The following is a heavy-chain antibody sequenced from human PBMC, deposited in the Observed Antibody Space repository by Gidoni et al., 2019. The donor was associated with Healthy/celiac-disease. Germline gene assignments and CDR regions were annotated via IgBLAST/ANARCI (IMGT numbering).Heavy chain of an antibody. V-gene: IGHV3-21*01. Sequence: EVQLVESGGGLVKPGGSLRLSCAASGFTFSSYSMKWVRQAPGQGREWVSSISSSSSYICYADSVKGRFTISRDNAKNSLYLQMNSLRAEDTAVYYCARWVSYCSGGSCYYFDYWGQGTLVTVSS. J-gene: IGHJ4*02. D-gene: IGHD2-15*01. CDR1: GFTFSSYS. CDR3: ARWVSYCSGGSCYYFDY. CDR2: ISSSSSYI.